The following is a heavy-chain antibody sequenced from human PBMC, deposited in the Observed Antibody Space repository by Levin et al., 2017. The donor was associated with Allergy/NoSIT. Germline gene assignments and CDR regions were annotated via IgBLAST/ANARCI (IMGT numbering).Heavy chain of an antibody. J-gene: IGHJ5*02. Sequence: GASVKVSCKASGYTFTSYGISWVRQAPGQGLEWMGWISAYNGNTKYAQKLQGRVTMTTDTSTSTAYMELRSLRSDDTAVYYCTRSNIATRNNWFDPWGQGTLVTVSS. CDR3: TRSNIATRNNWFDP. D-gene: IGHD6-6*01. CDR2: ISAYNGNT. V-gene: IGHV1-18*01. CDR1: GYTFTSYG.